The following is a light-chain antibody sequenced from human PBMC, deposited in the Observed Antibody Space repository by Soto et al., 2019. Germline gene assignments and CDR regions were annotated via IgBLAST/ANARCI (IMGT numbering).Light chain of an antibody. CDR3: QQYGSSLLT. J-gene: IGKJ4*01. V-gene: IGKV3-20*01. CDR2: GAS. Sequence: EIVMPQSPATLSVSPGARATLSGRASQSVSSNLAWYQQKPGQAPRLLIYGASSRATGIPDRFSGSGSGTDFTLTISRLEPEDFAVYYCQQYGSSLLTFGGGTKVDIK. CDR1: QSVSSN.